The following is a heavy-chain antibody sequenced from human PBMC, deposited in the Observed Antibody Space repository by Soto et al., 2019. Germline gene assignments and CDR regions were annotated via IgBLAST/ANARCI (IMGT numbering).Heavy chain of an antibody. J-gene: IGHJ6*02. V-gene: IGHV1-69*13. CDR2: IIPIFGTA. Sequence: ASVKVSCKASGGTFSSYAIIWVRQAPGQGLEWMGGIIPIFGTANYAQKFQGRVTITADESTSTAYMELSSLRSEDTAVYYCARDQGRVLWFGELSGGYYYYGMDVWGQGTTVTVSS. CDR1: GGTFSSYA. CDR3: ARDQGRVLWFGELSGGYYYYGMDV. D-gene: IGHD3-10*01.